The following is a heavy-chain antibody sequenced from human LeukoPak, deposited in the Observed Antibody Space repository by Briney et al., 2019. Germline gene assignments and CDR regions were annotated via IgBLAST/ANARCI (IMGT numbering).Heavy chain of an antibody. Sequence: SHTLSLTCTVSGGSISSGHYYWRWIRQPPGKGLEWIVYIYYSGSTYYNPSLKSRVTISVDTSKNQFSLKLSSVTAADTAVYYCAGSLKYCSSTSCYRRGPYFDYWGQGTLVTVSS. V-gene: IGHV4-30-4*01. CDR3: AGSLKYCSSTSCYRRGPYFDY. D-gene: IGHD2-2*01. J-gene: IGHJ4*02. CDR2: IYYSGST. CDR1: GGSISSGHYY.